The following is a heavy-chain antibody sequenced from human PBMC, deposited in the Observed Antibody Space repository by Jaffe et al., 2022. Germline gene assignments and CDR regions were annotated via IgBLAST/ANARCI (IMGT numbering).Heavy chain of an antibody. V-gene: IGHV3-23*01. J-gene: IGHJ5*02. D-gene: IGHD3-3*01. CDR2: ISGSGGST. Sequence: EVQLLESGGGLVQPGGSLRLSCAASGFTFSSYAMSWVRQAPGKGLEWVSAISGSGGSTYYADSVKGRFTISRDNSKNTLYLQMNSLRAEDTAVYYCAKATGLFWSGSEWFDPWGQGTLVTVSS. CDR3: AKATGLFWSGSEWFDP. CDR1: GFTFSSYA.